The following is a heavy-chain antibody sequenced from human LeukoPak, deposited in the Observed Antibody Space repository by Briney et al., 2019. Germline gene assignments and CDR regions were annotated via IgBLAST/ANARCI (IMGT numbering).Heavy chain of an antibody. D-gene: IGHD7-27*01. CDR2: IHPGGGDT. CDR1: GYTFTDHY. CDR3: ARDHNWGPDY. Sequence: ASVKVSCKALGYTFTDHYFHWLRQAPGRGLEWMGWIHPGGGDTNYAQKFQGRVSLTRDPSISTAYMELSGLTSDDTAVYFCARDHNWGPDYWGEGTLV. V-gene: IGHV1-2*02. J-gene: IGHJ4*02.